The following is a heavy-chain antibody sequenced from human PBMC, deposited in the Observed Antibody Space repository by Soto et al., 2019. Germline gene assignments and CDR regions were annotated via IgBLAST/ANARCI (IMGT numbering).Heavy chain of an antibody. D-gene: IGHD5-12*01. CDR3: AREGYTFGAGAVSGAFDI. J-gene: IGHJ3*02. CDR2: IIPIFGTT. Sequence: QVQLVQSGAEVRRPGSSVKVSCKASGGTFGSNSISWVRQAPGQGLEWMGGIIPIFGTTNNAQKFQGRVTITADESTKTDYMELSSLRSEDTAIYYCAREGYTFGAGAVSGAFDIWGQRTVVTVSS. V-gene: IGHV1-69*12. CDR1: GGTFGSNS.